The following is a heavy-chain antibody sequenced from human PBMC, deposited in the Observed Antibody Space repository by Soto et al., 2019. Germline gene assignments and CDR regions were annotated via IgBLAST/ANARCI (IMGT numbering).Heavy chain of an antibody. D-gene: IGHD7-27*01. CDR2: ISGSGGST. CDR3: AKDGFNWGTPGWFDP. V-gene: IGHV3-23*01. J-gene: IGHJ5*02. Sequence: GGSLRLSCAASGFTFSSYAMSWVRQAPGKGLEWVSAISGSGGSTYYADSVKGRFTISRDNSKNTLYLQMNSLRSEDTAVYSCAKDGFNWGTPGWFDPWGQGTLVTVSS. CDR1: GFTFSSYA.